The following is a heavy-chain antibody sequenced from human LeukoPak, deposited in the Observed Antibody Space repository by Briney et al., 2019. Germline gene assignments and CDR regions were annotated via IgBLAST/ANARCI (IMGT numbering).Heavy chain of an antibody. CDR3: ARHYDSYFYYYLDL. D-gene: IGHD4-17*01. CDR1: GYPINNAYH. J-gene: IGHJ6*03. CDR2: LYHPDST. Sequence: PSETLSLTCAVSGYPINNAYHGVWNWQPPGKGLEWIGSLYHPDSTYYNPSLKSRVTMSVDTSRNQFSLKVSFVTAADTAVYYCARHYDSYFYYYLDLWGTGTTVTVSS. V-gene: IGHV4-38-2*01.